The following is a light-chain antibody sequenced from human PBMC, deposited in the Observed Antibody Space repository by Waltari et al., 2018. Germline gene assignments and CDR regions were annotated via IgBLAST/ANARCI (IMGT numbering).Light chain of an antibody. Sequence: QSAPTQPASVSGSPGQPIPISCTGTSSYVGGYNYVSWYQQHPGKAPKLMIYDVNKRPSGVSNRFSGSKSGNTASLTISGLQAEDEADYYCCSYSSSSTLYVFGTGTKVTVL. CDR1: SSYVGGYNY. CDR2: DVN. CDR3: CSYSSSSTLYV. J-gene: IGLJ1*01. V-gene: IGLV2-14*01.